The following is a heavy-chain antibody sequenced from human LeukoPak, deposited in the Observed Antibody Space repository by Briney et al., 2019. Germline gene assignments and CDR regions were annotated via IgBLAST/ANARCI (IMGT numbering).Heavy chain of an antibody. CDR1: GCTFDEYA. CDR3: ARGMRGQQLDLDY. Sequence: PGGSVRLSCAASGCTFDEYAMHWVRQAPGKGVEGVSLISWDGGSTYYADSVKGRFTISRDNSKTSLYLQMNSLRAEDTALSYCARGMRGQQLDLDYWGQGTLVTVSS. D-gene: IGHD6-13*01. J-gene: IGHJ4*02. CDR2: ISWDGGST. V-gene: IGHV3-43D*03.